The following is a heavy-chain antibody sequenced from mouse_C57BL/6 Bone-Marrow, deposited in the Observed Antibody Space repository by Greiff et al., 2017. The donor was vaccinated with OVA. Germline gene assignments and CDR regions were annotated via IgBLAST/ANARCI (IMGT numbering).Heavy chain of an antibody. CDR3: ASHLPYYCAMDY. CDR2: INPDSSTI. J-gene: IGHJ4*01. D-gene: IGHD2-1*01. CDR1: GIDFSRYW. Sequence: EVKLLESGGGLVQPGGSLKLSCAASGIDFSRYWMSWVRRAPGKGLEWIGEINPDSSTINYAPSLKDKFIISSDNDKKTLYLQMSKVRSEDTALCYCASHLPYYCAMDYWGQGTSVTVSS. V-gene: IGHV4-1*01.